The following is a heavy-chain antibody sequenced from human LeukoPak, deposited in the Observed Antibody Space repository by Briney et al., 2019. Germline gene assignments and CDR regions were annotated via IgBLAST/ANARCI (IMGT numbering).Heavy chain of an antibody. D-gene: IGHD2-2*01. V-gene: IGHV4-30-2*01. Sequence: SETLSLTCAVSGGSISSGGYSWSWIRQPPGKGLEWIGYIYHSGSTYYNPSLKSRVTISVDTSKNQFSLKLSSVTAADTAVYYCARVVPAAMRLDPWGQGTLVTVSS. CDR2: IYHSGST. J-gene: IGHJ5*02. CDR1: GGSISSGGYS. CDR3: ARVVPAAMRLDP.